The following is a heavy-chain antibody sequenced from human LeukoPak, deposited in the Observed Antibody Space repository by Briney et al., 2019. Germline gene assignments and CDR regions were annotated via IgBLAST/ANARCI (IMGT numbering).Heavy chain of an antibody. V-gene: IGHV3-48*01. J-gene: IGHJ4*02. Sequence: SVKGRFTISRDNVKKSLYLQMNSLRAEDTAVYYCAKSSSGWYMYYFDYWGQGTLVTVSS. CDR3: AKSSSGWYMYYFDY. D-gene: IGHD6-19*01.